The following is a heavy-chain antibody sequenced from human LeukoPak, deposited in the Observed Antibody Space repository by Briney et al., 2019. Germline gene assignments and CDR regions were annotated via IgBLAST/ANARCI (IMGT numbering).Heavy chain of an antibody. Sequence: ASVKVSCKASGYTFTGYYMHWVRQAPGQGLEWMGWINPNSGGTNYAQKFQGRVTMTRDTSISTAYMELSRLRSDDTAVYYCARDREAVAGREFYYYYYMDVWGKGTTVTISS. V-gene: IGHV1-2*02. CDR2: INPNSGGT. CDR3: ARDREAVAGREFYYYYYMDV. CDR1: GYTFTGYY. D-gene: IGHD6-19*01. J-gene: IGHJ6*03.